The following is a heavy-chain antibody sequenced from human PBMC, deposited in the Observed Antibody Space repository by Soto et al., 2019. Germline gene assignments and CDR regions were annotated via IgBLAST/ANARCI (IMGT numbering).Heavy chain of an antibody. V-gene: IGHV3-53*01. CDR2: IYASDST. CDR3: AKGWMDV. CDR1: GLTVSSYA. Sequence: EVQLVESGGGLIQPGGSLRLSCAVSGLTVSSYAMSWVRQAPGEGLEWVSVIYASDSTHYADSVKGRFTISRDNSKNTLFLQMNSLRAEDTAVYYCAKGWMDVWGQGTMVTVS. J-gene: IGHJ6*02.